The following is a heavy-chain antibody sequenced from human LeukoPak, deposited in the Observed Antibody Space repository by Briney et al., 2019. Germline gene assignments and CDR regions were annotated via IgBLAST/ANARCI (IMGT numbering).Heavy chain of an antibody. CDR2: IYHSGRT. D-gene: IGHD3-22*01. Sequence: SETLSLTCTVSGYSISSGYYWGWIRQPPGKGLEWIGSIYHSGRTFYNPSLKSRVTISVDTSKNQFSLRLNSVTATDTAMYYCARGPYSYDSSGCFDYWGQGTLVTVSS. V-gene: IGHV4-38-2*02. CDR3: ARGPYSYDSSGCFDY. CDR1: GYSISSGYY. J-gene: IGHJ4*02.